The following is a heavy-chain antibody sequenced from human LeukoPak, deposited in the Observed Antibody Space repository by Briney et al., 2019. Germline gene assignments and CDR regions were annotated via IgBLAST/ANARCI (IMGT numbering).Heavy chain of an antibody. CDR2: INPTSSVT. CDR3: ARERRYYDSSGYIIGEYYYYYGMGV. V-gene: IGHV1-2*04. Sequence: ASVEVSCKASGYTFTGYYMHWVRQAPGQGLEWMGWINPTSSVTDYAPKCHGWVTMTRDTAISTAYMELSRLRSDDTAVYYCARERRYYDSSGYIIGEYYYYYGMGVWGQGTTVTVSS. CDR1: GYTFTGYY. D-gene: IGHD3-22*01. J-gene: IGHJ6*02.